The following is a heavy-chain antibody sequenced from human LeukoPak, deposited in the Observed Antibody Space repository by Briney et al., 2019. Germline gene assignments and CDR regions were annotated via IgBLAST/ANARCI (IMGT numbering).Heavy chain of an antibody. J-gene: IGHJ4*02. D-gene: IGHD6-13*01. CDR1: GGTFSSYA. V-gene: IGHV1-69*05. Sequence: GASVKVSCKASGGTFSSYAISWVRQAPGQGLEWMGRIIPIFGTANYAQKFQGRVTITTDESTSTAYMELSSLRSEDTAVYYCARVSIAAAGTLDYWGQGTLVTVSS. CDR2: IIPIFGTA. CDR3: ARVSIAAAGTLDY.